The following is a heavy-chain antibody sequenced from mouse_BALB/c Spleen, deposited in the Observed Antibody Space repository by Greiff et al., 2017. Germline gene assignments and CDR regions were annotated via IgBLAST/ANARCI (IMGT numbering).Heavy chain of an antibody. CDR3: ARPDSSGPFAY. V-gene: IGHV1S137*01. Sequence: QVQLQQSGAELVRPGTSVKISCKASGYTFTDYAMHWVKQSHAKSLEWIGVISTYYGDASYNQKFKGKATMTVDKSSSTAYMELARLTSEDSAIYYCARPDSSGPFAYWGQGTLVTVSA. J-gene: IGHJ3*01. D-gene: IGHD3-2*01. CDR2: ISTYYGDA. CDR1: GYTFTDYA.